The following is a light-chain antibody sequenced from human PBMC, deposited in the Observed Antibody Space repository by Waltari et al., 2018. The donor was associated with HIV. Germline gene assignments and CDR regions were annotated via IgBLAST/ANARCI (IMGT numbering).Light chain of an antibody. J-gene: IGLJ2*01. Sequence: SSVLTQPPSASVAPGQTVTMTCEGNNVGSKDIHWYQQKPGQAPVLAVYDDSDRPSGISERFSGSKSGNTATLSISRVEVGDGADYYCQVWDIISAYVIFGGGTKLTVL. CDR2: DDS. CDR1: NVGSKD. V-gene: IGLV3-21*02. CDR3: QVWDIISAYVI.